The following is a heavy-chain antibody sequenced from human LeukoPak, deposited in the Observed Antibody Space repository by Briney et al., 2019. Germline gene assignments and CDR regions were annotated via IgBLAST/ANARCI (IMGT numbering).Heavy chain of an antibody. D-gene: IGHD2-2*01. CDR1: GYTFTSYG. J-gene: IGHJ4*02. Sequence: ASVKVSCKASGYTFTSYGISWVRQAPGQGLEWMGWISAYNGNTNYAQKLQGRVTMTTDTSQRTAYMALRSLRSDDTAVYYCAGPSGYCSSTSCYATFDYWGQGTLVTVSS. CDR2: ISAYNGNT. CDR3: AGPSGYCSSTSCYATFDY. V-gene: IGHV1-18*01.